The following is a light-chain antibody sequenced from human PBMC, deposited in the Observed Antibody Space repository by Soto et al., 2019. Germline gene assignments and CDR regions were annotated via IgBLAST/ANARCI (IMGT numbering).Light chain of an antibody. Sequence: QSALTQPASVSGSPGQSITISCTGTSVDVGGYNYVSWYQQHPGKAAKLMIYEVSNRPSGVSNRFSGSKSGNTASLTISGLQAEDEADYYCSSYTSSSTPLVFGTGTKDTVL. CDR3: SSYTSSSTPLV. V-gene: IGLV2-14*01. CDR2: EVS. CDR1: SVDVGGYNY. J-gene: IGLJ1*01.